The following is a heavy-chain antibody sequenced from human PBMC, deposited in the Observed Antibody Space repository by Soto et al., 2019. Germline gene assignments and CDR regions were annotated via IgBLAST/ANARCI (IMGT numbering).Heavy chain of an antibody. J-gene: IGHJ4*02. V-gene: IGHV4-34*01. CDR3: ARAGGSGYSSGDIDY. Sequence: KPSETLSLTCAVYGGSFSGYYWSWIRQPPGKGLEWIGEINHSGSTNYNPSLKSRVTISVDTSKNQFSLKLSSVTAADTAVYYCARAGGSGYSSGDIDYWGQGTLVTVSS. CDR2: INHSGST. D-gene: IGHD3-22*01. CDR1: GGSFSGYY.